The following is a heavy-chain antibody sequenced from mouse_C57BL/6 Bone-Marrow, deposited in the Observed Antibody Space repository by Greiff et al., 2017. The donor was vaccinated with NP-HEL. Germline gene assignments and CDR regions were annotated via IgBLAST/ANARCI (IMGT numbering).Heavy chain of an antibody. Sequence: EVKLLESGAELVRPGSSVKMSCKTSGYTFTSYGINWVKQRPGQGLEWIGYIYIGNGYTEYNEKFKGKATLTSDTSSSTAYMQLSSLTSEDSAIYFCARAPHYYGSSWGFAYWGQGTLVTVSA. CDR1: GYTFTSYG. V-gene: IGHV1-58*01. D-gene: IGHD1-1*01. CDR3: ARAPHYYGSSWGFAY. CDR2: IYIGNGYT. J-gene: IGHJ3*01.